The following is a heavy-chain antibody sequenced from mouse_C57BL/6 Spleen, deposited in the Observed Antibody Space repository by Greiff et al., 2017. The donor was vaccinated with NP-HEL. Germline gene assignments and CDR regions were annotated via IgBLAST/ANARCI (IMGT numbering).Heavy chain of an antibody. D-gene: IGHD1-1*01. CDR1: GYTFTSYW. CDR2: IYPGSGST. CDR3: ATTVVASYYYAMDY. J-gene: IGHJ4*01. Sequence: QVQLKQPGAELVKPGASVKMSCKASGYTFTSYWITWVKQRPGQGLEWIGDIYPGSGSTNYNEKFKSKATLTVDTSSSTAYMQLSSLTSEDSAVYYCATTVVASYYYAMDYWGQGTSVTVSS. V-gene: IGHV1-55*01.